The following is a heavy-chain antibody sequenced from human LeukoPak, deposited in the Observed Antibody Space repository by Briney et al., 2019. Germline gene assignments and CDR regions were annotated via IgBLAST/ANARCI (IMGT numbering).Heavy chain of an antibody. CDR3: AKGLAVTTSYPTLFDY. CDR2: IYSGGST. D-gene: IGHD4-17*01. J-gene: IGHJ4*02. V-gene: IGHV3-53*01. Sequence: GGSLRLSCAASGFTVSSNYMSWVRQAPGKGLEWVSVIYSGGSTYYADSVKGRFTISRDNSKNTLYLQMNSLRAEDTAVYYCAKGLAVTTSYPTLFDYWGQGTLVTVSS. CDR1: GFTVSSNY.